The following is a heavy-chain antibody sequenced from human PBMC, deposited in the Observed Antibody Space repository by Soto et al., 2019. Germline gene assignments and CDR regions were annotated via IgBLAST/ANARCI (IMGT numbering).Heavy chain of an antibody. D-gene: IGHD6-25*01. CDR3: ARPHGGSSGWDNWFDP. Sequence: PSETLSLTCTVSSGSISRYYWTWIRQPPGKGLEWIGYISYSGSTNYNPSLKSRVTISVDTSKNQFSLKLSSVTAADTAVYYCARPHGGSSGWDNWFDPWGQGTLVTVSS. CDR2: ISYSGST. J-gene: IGHJ5*02. V-gene: IGHV4-59*01. CDR1: SGSISRYY.